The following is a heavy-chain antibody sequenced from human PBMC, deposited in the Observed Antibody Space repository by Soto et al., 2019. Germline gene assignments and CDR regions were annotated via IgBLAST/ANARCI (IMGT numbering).Heavy chain of an antibody. CDR3: VRDGTKNLRDWFDP. D-gene: IGHD1-1*01. J-gene: IGHJ5*02. V-gene: IGHV4-4*07. CDR1: CASLAGYY. Sequence: LSLTCHASCASLAGYYWSWIRQPPGKGLEWIGRIYATGNTDYNPSLKSRLTMSVDMSKKQFSLTLRSVTAADTAMYYCVRDGTKNLRDWFDPWGQGILVTVSS. CDR2: IYATGNT.